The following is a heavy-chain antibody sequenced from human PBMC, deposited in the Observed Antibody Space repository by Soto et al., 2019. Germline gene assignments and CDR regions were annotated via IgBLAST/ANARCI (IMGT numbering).Heavy chain of an antibody. J-gene: IGHJ4*02. CDR3: AKSWSVAAAGPFDY. Sequence: GGSLRLSCAASGFTVSTKYMSWVRQAPGKGLEWVSAISGSGGSTYYADSVKGRFTISRDNSKNTLYLQMNSLRAEDTAVYYCAKSWSVAAAGPFDYWGQGTLVTVSS. CDR2: ISGSGGST. V-gene: IGHV3-23*01. D-gene: IGHD6-13*01. CDR1: GFTVSTKY.